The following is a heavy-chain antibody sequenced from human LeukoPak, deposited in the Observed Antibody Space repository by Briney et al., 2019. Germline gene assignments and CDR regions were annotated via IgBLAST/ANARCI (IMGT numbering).Heavy chain of an antibody. Sequence: SETLSLTCTVSGDSISSSSYYWGWIRQPPGKGLEWIASIYYSGSTYYNPSLKSRVAISEDTSKTQFSLKLSSVTAAGTAVYYCARLMVYDYISPWGQGTLVTVSS. CDR3: ARLMVYDYISP. CDR2: IYYSGST. J-gene: IGHJ5*02. V-gene: IGHV4-39*01. D-gene: IGHD3-16*01. CDR1: GDSISSSSYY.